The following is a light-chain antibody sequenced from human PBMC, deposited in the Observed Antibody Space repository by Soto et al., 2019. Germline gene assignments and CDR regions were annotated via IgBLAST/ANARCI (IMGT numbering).Light chain of an antibody. CDR3: QHYHNWPPWT. V-gene: IGKV3-15*01. CDR2: RAS. Sequence: EIVMTQSPATLSVSPGERATLSCRASQSVSSNLAWYQQKPGQAPRLLIYRASTRATGIPARFSGSGSGTDFTLTITSLQSEDCAVYYCQHYHNWPPWTFGQGNKVEIK. CDR1: QSVSSN. J-gene: IGKJ1*01.